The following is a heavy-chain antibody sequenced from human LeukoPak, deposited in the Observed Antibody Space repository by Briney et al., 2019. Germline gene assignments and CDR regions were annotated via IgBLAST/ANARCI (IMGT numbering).Heavy chain of an antibody. V-gene: IGHV4-34*01. J-gene: IGHJ5*02. CDR1: GGSISSYY. Sequence: PSETLSLTCTVSGGSISSYYWSWIRQPPGKGLEWIGEINHSGSTKFNPSLKSRVTILVDMSKSQFSLELRSVTAADTAVYYCARGPASGSDFAWFDPWGQGTLVTVSS. CDR2: INHSGST. D-gene: IGHD3-10*01. CDR3: ARGPASGSDFAWFDP.